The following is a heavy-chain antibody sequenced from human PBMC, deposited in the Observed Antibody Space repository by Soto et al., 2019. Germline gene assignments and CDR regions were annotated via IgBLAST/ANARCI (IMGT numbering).Heavy chain of an antibody. D-gene: IGHD5-12*01. V-gene: IGHV5-10-1*01. CDR3: ARRVLAKREHYYYYGMDV. CDR1: GCSFTSYW. Sequence: GESLKISCRGSGCSFTSYWISWVRQMPGKGLEWRGRIDPSDSYTNYSPSFQGHVTISADKSISTAYLQWSSLKASDTAMYYCARRVLAKREHYYYYGMDVWGQGTTVTV. J-gene: IGHJ6*02. CDR2: IDPSDSYT.